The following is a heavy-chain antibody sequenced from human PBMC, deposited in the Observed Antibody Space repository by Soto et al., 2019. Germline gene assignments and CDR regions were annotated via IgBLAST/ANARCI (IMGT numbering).Heavy chain of an antibody. CDR1: GGSISSYY. D-gene: IGHD5-12*01. J-gene: IGHJ4*02. CDR3: AGREMATISQKDY. V-gene: IGHV4-59*01. CDR2: IYYSGST. Sequence: PSETLSLTCTVSGGSISSYYWSWIRQPPGKGLEWIGYIYYSGSTNYNPSLKSRVTISVDTSKNQFSLKLSSVTAADTAVYYCAGREMATISQKDYWGQGTLVTVSS.